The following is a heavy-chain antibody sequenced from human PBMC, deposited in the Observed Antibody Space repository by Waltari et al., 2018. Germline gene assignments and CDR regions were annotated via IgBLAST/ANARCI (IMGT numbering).Heavy chain of an antibody. Sequence: EVQLLESGGGLVQPGGSLRLSCAASGFTFSSYAMSWVRQAPGKGLEWVSAISGSGGSTYYADSVKGRFTISRDNSKNTLYLQMNSLRAEDTAVYYCASRDSSGYYYDDAFDIWGQGTMVTVSS. J-gene: IGHJ3*02. CDR2: ISGSGGST. V-gene: IGHV3-23*01. D-gene: IGHD3-22*01. CDR1: GFTFSSYA. CDR3: ASRDSSGYYYDDAFDI.